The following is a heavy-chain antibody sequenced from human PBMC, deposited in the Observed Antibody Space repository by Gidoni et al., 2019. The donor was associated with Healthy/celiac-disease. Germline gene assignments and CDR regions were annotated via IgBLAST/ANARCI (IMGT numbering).Heavy chain of an antibody. J-gene: IGHJ4*02. CDR2: IIPIFGTA. Sequence: QVQLVQSGAEVKKPGTSVKVSCKASGDTFSSYDISCVRQAPVQGLEWTGGIIPIFGTANYAQKFQGRVTITADESTSTAYMELSSLRSEDTAVYYGARDTIAVAGLDYWGQGTLVTISS. CDR1: GDTFSSYD. V-gene: IGHV1-69*01. D-gene: IGHD6-19*01. CDR3: ARDTIAVAGLDY.